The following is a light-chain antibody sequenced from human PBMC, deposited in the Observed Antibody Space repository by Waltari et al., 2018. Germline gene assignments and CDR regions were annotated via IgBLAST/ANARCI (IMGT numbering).Light chain of an antibody. J-gene: IGKJ1*01. CDR1: QNIYSN. CDR3: QHYYDNPPT. Sequence: IQMTQSPSALSASVGDRVTISRRASQNIYSNLAWYQQKPGKAPKLLIYAASSLQSGIPSRFSGSGSGTDFTLTISSLQPEDSAAYYCQHYYDNPPTFGQGTKVEIK. V-gene: IGKV1-6*01. CDR2: AAS.